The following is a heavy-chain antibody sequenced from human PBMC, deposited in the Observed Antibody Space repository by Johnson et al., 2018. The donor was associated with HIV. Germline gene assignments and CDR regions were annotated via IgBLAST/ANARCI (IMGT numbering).Heavy chain of an antibody. D-gene: IGHD4-17*01. J-gene: IGHJ3*02. CDR2: IGTAGDT. CDR3: ARVSSSVTTARYGAFDI. CDR1: GFTFSSYD. Sequence: MLLVESGGGLVQPGGSLRLSCAASGFTFSSYDMHWVRQATGKGLEWVSAIGTAGDTYYPGSVKGRFTISRDNAKNTLYLQMSSLRAEDTAVYYCARVSSSVTTARYGAFDIWGQGTMVTVSS. V-gene: IGHV3-13*01.